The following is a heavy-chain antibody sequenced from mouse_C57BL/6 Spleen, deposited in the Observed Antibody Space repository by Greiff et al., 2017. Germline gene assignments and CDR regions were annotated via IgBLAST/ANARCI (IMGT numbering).Heavy chain of an antibody. J-gene: IGHJ2*01. Sequence: VQLQQPGAELVKPGASVKISCKASGYAFSSYWMHWVKQRPGRGLEWIGRMYPGDGDTNYNGKFKGKATLTGDKSSSTAYMQLSSLTSEDSEVYYCARFYYGPSDYWGQGTTLTVSS. CDR3: ARFYYGPSDY. D-gene: IGHD1-1*01. V-gene: IGHV1-80*01. CDR2: MYPGDGDT. CDR1: GYAFSSYW.